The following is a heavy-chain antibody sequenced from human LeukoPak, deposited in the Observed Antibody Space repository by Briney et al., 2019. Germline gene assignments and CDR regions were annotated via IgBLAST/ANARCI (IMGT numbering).Heavy chain of an antibody. CDR2: INPNSGGR. V-gene: IGHV1-2*02. Sequence: GASVKVSCKASGYTFTGYYMHWVRQAPGQGLEWMGWINPNSGGRNYAQKFQGRVTMTRDTSISTAYMELSRLRSDDTAVYYCARGKTTYYYDSSGYYYVFDYWGQGTLVTVSS. D-gene: IGHD3-22*01. CDR1: GYTFTGYY. CDR3: ARGKTTYYYDSSGYYYVFDY. J-gene: IGHJ4*02.